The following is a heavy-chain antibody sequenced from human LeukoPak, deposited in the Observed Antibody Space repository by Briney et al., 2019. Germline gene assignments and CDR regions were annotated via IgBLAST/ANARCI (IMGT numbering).Heavy chain of an antibody. Sequence: VASVKVSCKASGYTFTGYYMHWVRPAPGQGLEWMGWINPNSGGTNYAQKFQGRVTMTRDTSISTAYMELSRLRSDDTAVYYCARVNVLLWFGDQAGFDYWGQGTLVTVSS. CDR1: GYTFTGYY. CDR2: INPNSGGT. D-gene: IGHD3-10*01. J-gene: IGHJ4*02. CDR3: ARVNVLLWFGDQAGFDY. V-gene: IGHV1-2*02.